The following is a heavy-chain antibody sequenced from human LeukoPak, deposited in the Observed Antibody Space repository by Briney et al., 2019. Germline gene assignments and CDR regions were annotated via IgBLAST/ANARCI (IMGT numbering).Heavy chain of an antibody. CDR3: ARDITQTGSFDY. CDR2: INHSGST. V-gene: IGHV4-34*01. CDR1: GGSFSGYY. Sequence: SETLSLTCAVYGGSFSGYYWSWIRQPPGKGLEWIGEINHSGSTNYNPSLKSRVTISVDTSKNQFSLKLSSVTAADTAVYYCARDITQTGSFDYWGQGTLVTVSS. D-gene: IGHD3-9*01. J-gene: IGHJ4*02.